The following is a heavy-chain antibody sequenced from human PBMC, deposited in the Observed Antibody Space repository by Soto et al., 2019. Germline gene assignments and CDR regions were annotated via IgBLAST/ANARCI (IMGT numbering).Heavy chain of an antibody. J-gene: IGHJ6*03. CDR3: AREDIVVVPAAIDDYYYYYMDV. CDR1: GYSFTSYW. V-gene: IGHV5-51*01. Sequence: GESLKISCKGSGYSFTSYWIGWVRQMPGKGLEWMGIIYSGDSDTRYSPSFQGQVTISADKSISTAYLQWSSLKASGTAMYYCAREDIVVVPAAIDDYYYYYMDVWGKGTTVTVSS. CDR2: IYSGDSDT. D-gene: IGHD2-2*01.